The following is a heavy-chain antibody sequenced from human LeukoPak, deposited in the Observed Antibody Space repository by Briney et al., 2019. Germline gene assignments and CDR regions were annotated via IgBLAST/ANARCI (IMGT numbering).Heavy chain of an antibody. V-gene: IGHV4-4*07. J-gene: IGHJ6*02. Sequence: SETLSLTCTISGGSISSYYWNWIRQPAGKGLEWIGRINDSGSTNYNPSLKSRVTMSVDASKNQFSLKLSSVTAADTAVYYCARHYYYYYGMDVWGQGTTVTVSS. CDR1: GGSISSYY. CDR3: ARHYYYYYGMDV. CDR2: INDSGST.